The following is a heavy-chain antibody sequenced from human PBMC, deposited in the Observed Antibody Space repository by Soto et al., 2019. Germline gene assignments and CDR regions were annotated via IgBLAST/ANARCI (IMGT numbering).Heavy chain of an antibody. Sequence: EVQLVESGGGLVQPGGSLRLSCAASGFTFSSHWMSWVRQAPGTGLEWLASIKQDGSEKHYVDSVKGRFTNSRDNAKNSLYLQMNSLRVEDTAVYYCARVYYDYIWGSYPLVYWGQGTLVTVSS. CDR3: ARVYYDYIWGSYPLVY. D-gene: IGHD3-16*02. J-gene: IGHJ4*02. V-gene: IGHV3-7*01. CDR2: IKQDGSEK. CDR1: GFTFSSHW.